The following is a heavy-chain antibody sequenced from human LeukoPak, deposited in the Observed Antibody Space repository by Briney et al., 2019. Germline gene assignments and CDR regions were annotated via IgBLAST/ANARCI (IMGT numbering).Heavy chain of an antibody. CDR3: ARGRPHGNDY. D-gene: IGHD4-23*01. J-gene: IGHJ4*02. V-gene: IGHV3-74*01. CDR2: ITSDGSST. Sequence: GGSLRLSCAASGFTFSSYWMNWVRQAPGKGLVWVSRITSDGSSTTYADSVKGRFSISRDNAKNTLYLQMNSLRVEDTAVYYCARGRPHGNDYWGQGTLVAVSS. CDR1: GFTFSSYW.